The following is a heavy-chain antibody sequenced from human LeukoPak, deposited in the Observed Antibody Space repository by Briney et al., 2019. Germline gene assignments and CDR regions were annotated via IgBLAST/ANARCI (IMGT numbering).Heavy chain of an antibody. V-gene: IGHV3-23*01. CDR2: ISGSGGST. CDR1: GFTFSSFA. Sequence: GGFLRLSCAASGFTFSSFAMSWVRQAPGKGLEWVSAISGSGGSTYYADSVKGRFTISRDNSKNTLYLQMNRLRAEDAAVYYCARSGDTAMVFYFDFWGQGTLVTVSS. D-gene: IGHD5-18*01. J-gene: IGHJ4*02. CDR3: ARSGDTAMVFYFDF.